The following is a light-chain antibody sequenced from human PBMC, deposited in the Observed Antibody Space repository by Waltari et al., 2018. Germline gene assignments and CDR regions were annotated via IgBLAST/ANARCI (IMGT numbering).Light chain of an antibody. Sequence: QSALTQPASVSGSPGQSITIPCTGTSSDVGGYNYVSWYQQHPGKAPKLMIYDVSKRPSGVSNRFSGSKSCNTASLTISGLQAEDEADYYCSSYTSSSTWVFGGGTKLTVL. CDR2: DVS. CDR3: SSYTSSSTWV. V-gene: IGLV2-14*01. J-gene: IGLJ3*02. CDR1: SSDVGGYNY.